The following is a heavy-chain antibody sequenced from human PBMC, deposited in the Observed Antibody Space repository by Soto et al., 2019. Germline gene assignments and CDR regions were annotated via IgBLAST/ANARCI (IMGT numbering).Heavy chain of an antibody. V-gene: IGHV3-30*03. D-gene: IGHD5-18*01. J-gene: IGHJ4*02. CDR1: GFTFSSYG. Sequence: GGSLRLSCAASGFTFSSYGMHWVRQAPGKGLEWVAVISYDGSNKYYADSVKGRFTISRDNSKNTLYLQMNSLRAEDTAVYYCAHLTGYVDPAMEPFDYWGQGTLVTVSS. CDR3: AHLTGYVDPAMEPFDY. CDR2: ISYDGSNK.